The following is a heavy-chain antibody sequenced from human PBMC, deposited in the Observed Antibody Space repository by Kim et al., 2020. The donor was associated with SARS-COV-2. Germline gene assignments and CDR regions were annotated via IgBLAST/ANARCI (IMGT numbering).Heavy chain of an antibody. V-gene: IGHV1-8*01. D-gene: IGHD3-10*01. CDR1: GYTFTSYD. Sequence: ASVKVSCKASGYTFTSYDINWVRQATGQGLEWMGWMNPNSGNTGYAQKFQGRVTMTRNTSISTAYMELSSLRSEDTAVYYCARGAEDYYGSGSYYNFDYWGQGTLVTVSS. CDR2: MNPNSGNT. J-gene: IGHJ4*02. CDR3: ARGAEDYYGSGSYYNFDY.